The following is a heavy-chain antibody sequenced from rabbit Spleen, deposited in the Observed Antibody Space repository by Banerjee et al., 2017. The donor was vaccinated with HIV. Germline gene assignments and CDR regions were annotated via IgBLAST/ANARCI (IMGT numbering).Heavy chain of an antibody. Sequence: QEQLEESGGGLVQPEGSLTLTCTASGFSFSSNWICWVRQAPGKGLEWIACIDTNDGDTDYANWPKGRFTISKTSSTTVTLQMTSLTAADTATYFCARDTGTSFSTYGMDLWGPGTLVTVS. CDR3: ARDTGTSFSTYGMDL. V-gene: IGHV1S45*01. CDR2: IDTNDGDT. CDR1: GFSFSSNW. J-gene: IGHJ6*01. D-gene: IGHD7-1*01.